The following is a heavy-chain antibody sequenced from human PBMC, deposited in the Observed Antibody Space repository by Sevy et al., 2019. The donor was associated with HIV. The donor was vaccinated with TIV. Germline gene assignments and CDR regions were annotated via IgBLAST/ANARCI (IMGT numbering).Heavy chain of an antibody. J-gene: IGHJ6*02. V-gene: IGHV4-34*01. CDR2: INHSGST. Sequence: SETLSLTCAVYGGSFSGYYWSWIRQPPGKGLEWIGEINHSGSTNYNPSLKSRVTISVDTSKNQLSLKLSSVTAADTAVYYCARERRYYYDRLRYYGMDVWGQGTTVTVSS. CDR3: ARERRYYYDRLRYYGMDV. CDR1: GGSFSGYY. D-gene: IGHD3-22*01.